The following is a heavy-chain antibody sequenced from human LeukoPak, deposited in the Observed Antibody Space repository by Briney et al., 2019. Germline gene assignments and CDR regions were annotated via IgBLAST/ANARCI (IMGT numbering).Heavy chain of an antibody. Sequence: ASVKVSCKASGGTCSSYAISWVRQAPGQGLEWMGGIIPIFGTANYAQKFQGRVTITADKSTSKAYMELSSLRSEDTAVYYCARPIMITSGNAFDIWGQGTMVTVSS. J-gene: IGHJ3*02. V-gene: IGHV1-69*06. CDR2: IIPIFGTA. CDR1: GGTCSSYA. D-gene: IGHD3-16*01. CDR3: ARPIMITSGNAFDI.